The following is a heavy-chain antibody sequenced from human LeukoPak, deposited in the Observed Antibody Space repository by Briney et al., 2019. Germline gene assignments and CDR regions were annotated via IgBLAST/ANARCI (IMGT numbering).Heavy chain of an antibody. J-gene: IGHJ4*02. V-gene: IGHV4-34*01. CDR3: ARGHPVFDY. CDR2: INHSGST. Sequence: SETLSLTCAVYGGSFSGYYWSWIRQPPGKGLEWIGEINHSGSTNYNPSLKSRVTISVDTSKNQFSLKLSSVTAADTAVYYCARGHPVFDYWGQGTLVTVSS. CDR1: GGSFSGYY.